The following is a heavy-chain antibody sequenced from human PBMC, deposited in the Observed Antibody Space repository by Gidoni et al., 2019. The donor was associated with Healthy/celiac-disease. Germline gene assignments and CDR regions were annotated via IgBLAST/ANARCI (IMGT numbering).Heavy chain of an antibody. CDR1: GFTFSNAW. CDR3: TTDKEQLVFYFDY. Sequence: EVQLVESGGGLVKPGGSLRLSCAASGFTFSNAWMSWVRQAPGKGLEWVGRIKSKTDGGTTDYAAPVKGRFTILRDDSKNTLYLQMNSLKTEDTAVYYCTTDKEQLVFYFDYWGQGTLVTVSS. D-gene: IGHD6-13*01. CDR2: IKSKTDGGTT. J-gene: IGHJ4*02. V-gene: IGHV3-15*01.